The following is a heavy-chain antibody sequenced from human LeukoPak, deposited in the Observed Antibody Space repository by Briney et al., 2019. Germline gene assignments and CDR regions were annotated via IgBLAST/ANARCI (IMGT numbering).Heavy chain of an antibody. J-gene: IGHJ4*02. V-gene: IGHV3-23*01. CDR1: GLTLSSFD. D-gene: IGHD3-3*01. CDR3: AKVDYDFRSGYYLH. Sequence: GGSLRLSCADSGLTLSSFDMSWVRQAPGKGLEWVSSISNIGGSTYYADSVKGRFTISRDNSKNMVYLQMNSLRVEDTAVYYCAKVDYDFRSGYYLHWGQGTLVSVSS. CDR2: ISNIGGST.